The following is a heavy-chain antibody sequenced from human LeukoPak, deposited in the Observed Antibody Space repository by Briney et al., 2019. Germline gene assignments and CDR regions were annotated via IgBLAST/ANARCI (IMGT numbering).Heavy chain of an antibody. D-gene: IGHD3-10*01. CDR3: ARGLRGVITIDY. CDR1: GGSISSYY. J-gene: IGHJ4*02. V-gene: IGHV4-59*01. Sequence: SETLSLTCTVSGGSISSYYWSWIRQPPGKGLEWIGYIYYSGSTNYNPSLKSRVTISVDTSKNQFSLKLSSVTAADTAVYYCARGLRGVITIDYWGQGTLVTVSS. CDR2: IYYSGST.